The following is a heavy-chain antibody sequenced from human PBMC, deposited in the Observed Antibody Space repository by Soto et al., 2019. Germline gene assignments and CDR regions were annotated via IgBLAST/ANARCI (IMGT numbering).Heavy chain of an antibody. CDR1: VGSISSSSYY. V-gene: IGHV4-39*01. D-gene: IGHD3-10*01. Sequence: PSETLSLTGTVSVGSISSSSYYWGWILQPPGKGLEWIGSIYYSGSTYYNPSLKSRVTISVDTSKNQFSLKLSSVTAADTAVYYCASQSITMVRGVIVVWFDPWGQGTLVT. J-gene: IGHJ5*02. CDR2: IYYSGST. CDR3: ASQSITMVRGVIVVWFDP.